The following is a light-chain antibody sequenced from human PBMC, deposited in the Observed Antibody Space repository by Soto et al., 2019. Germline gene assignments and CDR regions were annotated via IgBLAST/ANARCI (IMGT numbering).Light chain of an antibody. J-gene: IGKJ2*01. V-gene: IGKV3-11*01. CDR3: QQRSNWLYS. CDR2: DAS. Sequence: EIVLTQSPATLSLSPGERATLSCRASQSVSSYLAWYQQKPGQAPRLLIYDASNSATGIPARFSGSGSGTDFTLTISILEPEDFAVYYCQQRSNWLYSFGQGTKLEIK. CDR1: QSVSSY.